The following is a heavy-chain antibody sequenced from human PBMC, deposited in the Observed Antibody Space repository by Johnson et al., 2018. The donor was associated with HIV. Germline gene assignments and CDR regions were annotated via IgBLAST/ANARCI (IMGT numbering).Heavy chain of an antibody. D-gene: IGHD4-17*01. J-gene: IGHJ3*02. Sequence: QVQLVESGGGLVQPGGSLRLSCAASGFTFSSYDMHWVRPAPGKGLEWVAAEWYDGSNKYYANSVKGRLTIFRDNSENTMYLQMNRLRAEDTALYYCARDEGLDYGASLGAFDIWGQGTMVTVSS. V-gene: IGHV3-33*08. CDR3: ARDEGLDYGASLGAFDI. CDR1: GFTFSSYD. CDR2: EWYDGSNK.